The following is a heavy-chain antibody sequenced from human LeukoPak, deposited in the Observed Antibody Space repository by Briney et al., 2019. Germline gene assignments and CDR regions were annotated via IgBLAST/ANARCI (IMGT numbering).Heavy chain of an antibody. D-gene: IGHD6-13*01. V-gene: IGHV3-23*01. CDR1: GFKFSDYS. CDR2: IGGSGGGT. J-gene: IGHJ4*02. Sequence: GGSLRLSCAASGFKFSDYSMSWVRHAPGKGLEWVAGIGGSGGGTYYGDSVKGRFTISRDNSKNTLYLQMSSLTTEDTAVYYCARYQSAGYSSSGSSSWGRLGDWGQGTVVTVSS. CDR3: ARYQSAGYSSSGSSSWGRLGD.